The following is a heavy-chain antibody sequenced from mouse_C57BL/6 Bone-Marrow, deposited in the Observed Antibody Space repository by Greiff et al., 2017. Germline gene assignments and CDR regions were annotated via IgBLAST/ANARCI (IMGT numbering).Heavy chain of an antibody. CDR3: ARDRYGNLDY. CDR1: GYTFTSYW. Sequence: QVQLQQPGAELVKPGASVKMSCKASGYTFTSYWITWVKPRPGQGLDWIGDIYPGSGSTTYNEKFKSKAPLTVDTSTSTAYMQLSSLTSEDSSVYCCARDRYGNLDYWGQGTTLTVSS. V-gene: IGHV1-55*01. CDR2: IYPGSGST. D-gene: IGHD2-1*01. J-gene: IGHJ2*01.